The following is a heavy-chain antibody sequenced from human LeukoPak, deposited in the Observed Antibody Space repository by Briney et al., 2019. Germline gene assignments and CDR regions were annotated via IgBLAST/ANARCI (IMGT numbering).Heavy chain of an antibody. D-gene: IGHD3-10*01. CDR3: ARFWYGSGSYRVFDY. Sequence: GGSLRLSCAASGFTFTSYWMTWVRQAPGKGLKWVANINQDGSAKNYVGSVKGRFTISRDNAKNSLYLQMNSLRAEDTAVYYYARFWYGSGSYRVFDYWGQGTLVTVSS. CDR2: INQDGSAK. V-gene: IGHV3-7*04. CDR1: GFTFTSYW. J-gene: IGHJ4*02.